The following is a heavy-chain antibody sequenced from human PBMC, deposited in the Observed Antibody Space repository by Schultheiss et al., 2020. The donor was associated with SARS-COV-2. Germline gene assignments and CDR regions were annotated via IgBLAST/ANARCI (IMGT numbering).Heavy chain of an antibody. CDR1: GFSFTEYS. J-gene: IGHJ6*02. CDR3: ASQIQLWPLVYGMDV. CDR2: ISHDERHI. D-gene: IGHD5-18*01. V-gene: IGHV3-30*04. Sequence: GESLKISCATSGFSFTEYSMDWFRQAPGKGLEWVAAISHDERHIYYGDSVKGRFTISRDISTNTLFLQMNSLRAEDTAVYYCASQIQLWPLVYGMDVWGQGTTVTVSS.